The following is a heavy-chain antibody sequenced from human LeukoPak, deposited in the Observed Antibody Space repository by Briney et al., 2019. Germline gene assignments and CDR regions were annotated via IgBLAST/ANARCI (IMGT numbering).Heavy chain of an antibody. CDR1: GDSVSTGLHY. J-gene: IGHJ6*03. Sequence: SETLSLTCNVSGDSVSTGLHYYSWIRQHPGEGLEWIGCTHYSGSTHYKSSLRSRLIISLDTSKNQVSLKVTSVTAADTAVYHCARGRRGKYSPYFYYHMDVWGTGTPVTVSS. CDR2: THYSGST. D-gene: IGHD1-26*01. V-gene: IGHV4-31*03. CDR3: ARGRRGKYSPYFYYHMDV.